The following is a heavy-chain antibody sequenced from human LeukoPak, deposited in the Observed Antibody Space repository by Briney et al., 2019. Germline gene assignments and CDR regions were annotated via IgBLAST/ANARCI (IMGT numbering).Heavy chain of an antibody. CDR3: ARDGRYCSGGSCYSYNWFDP. CDR1: GYTFTTYT. J-gene: IGHJ5*02. Sequence: ASVKVSCKASGYTFTTYTMHWVRQAPGQRLEWMGWINAGNGNTKYSQKFQGRVTITRDTSASTAYMELSSLRSEDTAVYYCARDGRYCSGGSCYSYNWFDPWGQGTLVTVSS. D-gene: IGHD2-15*01. CDR2: INAGNGNT. V-gene: IGHV1-3*01.